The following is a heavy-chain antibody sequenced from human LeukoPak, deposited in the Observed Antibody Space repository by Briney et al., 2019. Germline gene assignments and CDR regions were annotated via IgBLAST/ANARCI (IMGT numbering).Heavy chain of an antibody. V-gene: IGHV3-23*01. Sequence: GGSLRVSCAASGFTFSSYAMSWVRLAPGKGLEWVSTVSGNGATTYYADSVKGRFAISRDNSKNTLDLQMSSLRAEDTAIYFCARVPHPTYYFDYWGRGTLVTVSS. CDR2: VSGNGATT. CDR3: ARVPHPTYYFDY. J-gene: IGHJ4*02. D-gene: IGHD4-11*01. CDR1: GFTFSSYA.